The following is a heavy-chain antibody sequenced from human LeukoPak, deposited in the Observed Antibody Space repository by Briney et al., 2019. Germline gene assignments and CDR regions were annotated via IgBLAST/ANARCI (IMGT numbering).Heavy chain of an antibody. CDR3: SRDPPDSYSSGWYYFDY. CDR1: GGTFSSYA. V-gene: IGHV1-69*05. Sequence: SVKVSCKASGGTFSSYAISWVRQAPGQGLEWMGRIIPIFGTANYAQKFQGRVTITTDESTSTAYMELSSLRSEDTAVYYCSRDPPDSYSSGWYYFDYWGQGTLVTVSS. D-gene: IGHD6-19*01. J-gene: IGHJ4*02. CDR2: IIPIFGTA.